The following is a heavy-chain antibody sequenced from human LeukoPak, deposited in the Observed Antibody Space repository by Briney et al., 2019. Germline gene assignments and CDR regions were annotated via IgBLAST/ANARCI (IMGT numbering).Heavy chain of an antibody. CDR2: IYHSGST. J-gene: IGHJ5*02. D-gene: IGHD6-13*01. CDR1: SRPIRIGGYL. V-gene: IGHV4-30-2*01. Sequence: SETLALTCGVSSRPIRIGGYLCSWIRQPPGRGLERIGYIYHSGSTYYNPSLKSRVTISVDRSKNQFSLKLSSVTAADTAVYYCARAGMDNWFDPWGQGTLVAVSS. CDR3: ARAGMDNWFDP.